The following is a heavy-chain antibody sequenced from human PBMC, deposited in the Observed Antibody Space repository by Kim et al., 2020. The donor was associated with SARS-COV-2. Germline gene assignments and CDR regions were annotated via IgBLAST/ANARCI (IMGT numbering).Heavy chain of an antibody. J-gene: IGHJ6*02. CDR1: GYSFTTYW. CDR3: ARLRRYCSSTSCYRRYGMHV. D-gene: IGHD2-2*01. V-gene: IGHV5-10-1*01. Sequence: GESLKISCKGSGYSFTTYWISWVRQMPGKGLEWMGRIDPRDSYTSYSPSFQGHVTISADKSISTAYLQWSSLKASDTAMYYCARLRRYCSSTSCYRRYGMHVWGQGTTVTVSS. CDR2: IDPRDSYT.